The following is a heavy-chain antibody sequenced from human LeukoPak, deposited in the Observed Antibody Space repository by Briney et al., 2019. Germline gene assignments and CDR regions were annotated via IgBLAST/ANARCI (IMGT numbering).Heavy chain of an antibody. CDR3: ARGDCSVSGCHGGNWFDP. CDR2: ISPNSGAT. V-gene: IGHV1-2*02. D-gene: IGHD2-15*01. CDR1: GYTFTGYY. J-gene: IGHJ5*02. Sequence: GASVKVSCKASGYTFTGYYIHWVRQAPGQGLEWMGWISPNSGATNYAQSFQGRVTMTRDTSTNTAHMELSRLRSDDTAVYYCARGDCSVSGCHGGNWFDPWGQGIPVTVSS.